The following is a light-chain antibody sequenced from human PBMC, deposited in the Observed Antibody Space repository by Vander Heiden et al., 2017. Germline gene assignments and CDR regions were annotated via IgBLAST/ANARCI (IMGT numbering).Light chain of an antibody. V-gene: IGKV1-33*01. CDR1: QDISNY. CDR3: QQYDNLPLT. Sequence: NQMTQSPSSLSASVGDRVTITCQASQDISNYLNWYQQKPGKAPKLLIYDASNLETGVPSRFSGSGSGTDFTFTISSLQPEDIATYYCQQYDNLPLTFGGGTKVEIK. CDR2: DAS. J-gene: IGKJ4*01.